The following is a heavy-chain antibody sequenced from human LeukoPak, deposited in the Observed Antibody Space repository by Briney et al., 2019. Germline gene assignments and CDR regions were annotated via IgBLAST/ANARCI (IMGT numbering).Heavy chain of an antibody. CDR1: GFSLSTSGVG. J-gene: IGHJ4*02. V-gene: IGHV2-5*02. D-gene: IGHD3-9*01. CDR3: ARTYYDILTGYSGFDY. Sequence: GSGPTLVKPTQTPTLTCTFSGFSLSTSGVGVGWIRQPPGKALEWLALIYWDDDKRYSPSLKSRLTITKDTSKNQVVLTMTNMDPVDTATYYCARTYYDILTGYSGFDYWGQGTLVTVSS. CDR2: IYWDDDK.